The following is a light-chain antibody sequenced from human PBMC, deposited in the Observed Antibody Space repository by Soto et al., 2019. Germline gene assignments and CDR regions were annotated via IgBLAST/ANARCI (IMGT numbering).Light chain of an antibody. CDR1: QSVAGD. J-gene: IGKJ1*01. Sequence: ERIMTQSPATLSVSPGERVTLSCRASQSVAGDLAWYQQKPGQAPRLLIYGASTRATGIPARFSGSGSGTEFTLTISSLQSEDFAVYFCQQCSVWPRTFGQGTKVDIK. CDR2: GAS. V-gene: IGKV3-15*01. CDR3: QQCSVWPRT.